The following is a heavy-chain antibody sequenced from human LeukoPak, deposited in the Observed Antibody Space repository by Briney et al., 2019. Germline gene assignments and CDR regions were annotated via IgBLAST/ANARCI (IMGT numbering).Heavy chain of an antibody. CDR3: ARVRSYYYGMDV. V-gene: IGHV1-8*02. CDR2: MNPNSGNT. Sequence: ASVKVSCKASGYTFTGYAISWVRQAPGQGLEWMGWMNPNSGNTGYAQKFQGRVTMTRNTSISTAYMELSSLRSEDTAVYYCARVRSYYYGMDVWGQGTTVTVSS. J-gene: IGHJ6*02. CDR1: GYTFTGYA.